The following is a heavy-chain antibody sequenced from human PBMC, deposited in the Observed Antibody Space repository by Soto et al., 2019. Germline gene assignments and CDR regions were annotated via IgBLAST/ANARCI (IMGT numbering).Heavy chain of an antibody. CDR2: TYYRSKWYN. J-gene: IGHJ3*02. CDR3: ARDLDWKWYSTAWALAFDI. D-gene: IGHD6-19*01. V-gene: IGHV6-1*01. CDR1: GDSVSSNSAA. Sequence: PSQTLSLSCAISGDSVSSNSAAWNWIRQSPSRGLEWLGRTYYRSKWYNDYAVSVKSRITINPDTSKNQFSLQLNSATPEDTAVYYCARDLDWKWYSTAWALAFDIWGQGTMVTVSS.